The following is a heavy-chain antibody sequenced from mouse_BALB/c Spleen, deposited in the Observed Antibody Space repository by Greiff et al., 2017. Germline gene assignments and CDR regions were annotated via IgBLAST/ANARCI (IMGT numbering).Heavy chain of an antibody. CDR1: GFTFSSYA. D-gene: IGHD2-3*01. CDR2: ISSGGST. V-gene: IGHV5-6-5*01. Sequence: EVMLVESGGGLVKPGGSLKLSCAASGFTFSSYAMSWVRQTPEKRLEWVASISSGGSTYYPDSVKGRFTISRDNARNILYLQLSNLRSEDTAMYYCAGDGYYGYAMDYWGQGTSVTVSS. CDR3: AGDGYYGYAMDY. J-gene: IGHJ4*01.